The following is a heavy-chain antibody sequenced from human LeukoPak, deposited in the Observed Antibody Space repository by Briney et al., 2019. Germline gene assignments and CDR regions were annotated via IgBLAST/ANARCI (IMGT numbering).Heavy chain of an antibody. J-gene: IGHJ4*02. CDR1: GFTFSTYD. CDR2: ISSRSSSI. V-gene: IGHV3-21*04. CDR3: ARDYIAYDPLDY. D-gene: IGHD3-3*01. Sequence: PRESLRLSCAASGFTFSTYDMNWGRQAPGKGLEWVSSISSRSSSIYYADSVKGRFTISRDNAKNSLYLQMNSLRAEDTAVYWCARDYIAYDPLDYWGQGTLVTVSS.